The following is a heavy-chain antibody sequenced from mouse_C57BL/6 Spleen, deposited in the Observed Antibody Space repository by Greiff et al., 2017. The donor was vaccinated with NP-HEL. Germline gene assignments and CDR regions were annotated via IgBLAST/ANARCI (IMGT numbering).Heavy chain of an antibody. J-gene: IGHJ4*01. CDR1: GYTFTSYW. CDR3: AREGTGHAMDY. D-gene: IGHD4-1*01. Sequence: QVQLQQSGAELVRPGTSVKLSCKASGYTFTSYWMHWVKQRPGPGLEWIGVIDPSDSYTNYNQKFKGKATLTVDTSSSTAYMQLSSLTSEDSAVYYCAREGTGHAMDYWGQGTSVTVSS. V-gene: IGHV1-59*01. CDR2: IDPSDSYT.